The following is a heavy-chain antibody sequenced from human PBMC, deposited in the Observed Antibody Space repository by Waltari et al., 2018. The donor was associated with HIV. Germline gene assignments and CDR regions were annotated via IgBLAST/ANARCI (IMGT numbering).Heavy chain of an antibody. V-gene: IGHV1-69*18. CDR3: ARAVVPAATTKQLGMDV. Sequence: QVQLWRPGLEGRKPGPALRAPARASEGTLCPFAISALRQPTGPGLEWMGRSIPIFGTANYAQKFQGRVTITADESTSTAYMELSSLRSEDTAVYYCARAVVPAATTKQLGMDVWGQGTTVTVSS. CDR2: SIPIFGTA. D-gene: IGHD2-2*01. J-gene: IGHJ6*02. CDR1: EGTLCPFA.